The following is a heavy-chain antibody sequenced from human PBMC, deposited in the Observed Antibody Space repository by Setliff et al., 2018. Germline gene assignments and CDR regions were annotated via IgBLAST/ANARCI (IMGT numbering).Heavy chain of an antibody. Sequence: WASVKVSCKASGGAFSNYGITWVRQAPGQGLEWMGGIIPIFGTTTYAQKFLGRVTITTDESSSTGYMELSSLRSEDTAVYFCARESVVVVTTTNYYYYIDVWGEGTTVTVS. D-gene: IGHD2-21*02. CDR1: GGAFSNYG. V-gene: IGHV1-69*05. CDR3: ARESVVVVTTTNYYYYIDV. J-gene: IGHJ6*03. CDR2: IIPIFGTT.